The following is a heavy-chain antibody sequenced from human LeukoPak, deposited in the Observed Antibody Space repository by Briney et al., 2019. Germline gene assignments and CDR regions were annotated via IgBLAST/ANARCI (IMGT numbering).Heavy chain of an antibody. Sequence: TGGSLRLSCAASGFTFSSYSMNWVRQAPGKWLEWVSSISKSRSYIYYADSVKGRFTISRDNAKNTLYLQMNSLRAEDTAVYYCARGWRATAYFDYWGQGTLVTVSS. J-gene: IGHJ4*02. CDR3: ARGWRATAYFDY. CDR1: GFTFSSYS. CDR2: ISKSRSYI. V-gene: IGHV3-21*01. D-gene: IGHD5-24*01.